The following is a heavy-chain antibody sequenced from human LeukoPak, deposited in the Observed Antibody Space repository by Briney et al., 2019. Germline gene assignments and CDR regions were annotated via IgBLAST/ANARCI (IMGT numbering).Heavy chain of an antibody. J-gene: IGHJ2*01. CDR3: ARGRSVDTAMVFDL. CDR2: IIPILGIA. CDR1: GGTFSSYA. D-gene: IGHD5-18*01. Sequence: ASVKVSCKASGGTFSSYAISWVRQAPGQGLEWMGRIIPILGIANYAQKFQGRVTITAGKSTSTAYMELSSLRSEDTAVYYCARGRSVDTAMVFDLWGRGTLVTVSS. V-gene: IGHV1-69*04.